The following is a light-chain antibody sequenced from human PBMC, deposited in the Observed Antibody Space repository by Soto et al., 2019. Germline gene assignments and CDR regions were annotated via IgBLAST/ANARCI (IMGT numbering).Light chain of an antibody. V-gene: IGLV2-8*01. CDR1: TSDVGGYNY. CDR2: EVT. J-gene: IGLJ1*01. CDR3: SSYAGSNNFV. Sequence: QSVLTQPRSGSGTPGQSVAISCPGTTSDVGGYNYVSWYQQHPGKAPKLMIYEVTKRPSGVPDRFSGSKSCNTASLTVSGLQAEDEADYYCSSYAGSNNFVFGSGTKGTVL.